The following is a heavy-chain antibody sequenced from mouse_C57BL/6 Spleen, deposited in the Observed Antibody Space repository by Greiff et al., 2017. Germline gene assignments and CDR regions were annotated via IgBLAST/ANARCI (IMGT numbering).Heavy chain of an antibody. J-gene: IGHJ3*01. CDR1: GYTFTSYW. Sequence: VQLQQSGPELVKPGASVKLSCKASGYTFTSYWMHWVKQRPGQGLEWIGMIHPNSGSTNYNEKFKSKATLTVDKSSSTAYMQLSSLTSEDSAVYYCARSGDYDYDGTWFAYWGQGTLVTVSA. D-gene: IGHD2-4*01. V-gene: IGHV1-64*01. CDR2: IHPNSGST. CDR3: ARSGDYDYDGTWFAY.